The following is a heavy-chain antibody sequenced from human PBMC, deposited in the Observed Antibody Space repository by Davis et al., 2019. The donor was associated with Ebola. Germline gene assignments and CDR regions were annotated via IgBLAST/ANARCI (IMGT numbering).Heavy chain of an antibody. J-gene: IGHJ4*02. Sequence: GESLKISCAASGFIFSNYGMHWVRQAPGKGLEWVALIWYDGSNKYYAESVKGRFTISRDNSKNTLYLQMNSLRAEDTAVYYCAKAKGGPLDYWGQGTLVTVSS. CDR3: AKAKGGPLDY. CDR2: IWYDGSNK. CDR1: GFIFSNYG. D-gene: IGHD6-25*01. V-gene: IGHV3-30*02.